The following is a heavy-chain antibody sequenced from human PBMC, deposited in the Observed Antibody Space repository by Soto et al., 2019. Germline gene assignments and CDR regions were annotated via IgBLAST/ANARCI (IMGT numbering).Heavy chain of an antibody. J-gene: IGHJ6*02. CDR2: IIPIFGIA. Sequence: QVQLVQSGAEVKKPGSSVKVSCKASGRTFSRYSITWVRQAPGHGLEWIGRIIPIFGIASYAQKFQGRVTITADDSTSTAYMELSSLRSDDTAVYYCAREDRDRETGLVPAAIDGMDVWGQGTTVTVSS. CDR3: AREDRDRETGLVPAAIDGMDV. CDR1: GRTFSRYS. D-gene: IGHD2-2*01. V-gene: IGHV1-69*08.